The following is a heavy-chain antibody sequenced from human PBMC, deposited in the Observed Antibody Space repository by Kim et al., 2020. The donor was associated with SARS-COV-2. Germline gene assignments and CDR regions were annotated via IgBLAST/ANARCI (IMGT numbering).Heavy chain of an antibody. J-gene: IGHJ6*02. D-gene: IGHD6-6*01. V-gene: IGHV4-39*01. CDR3: ARRAIYSSSSGYYYYGMDV. Sequence: SRVTISVDTSKNQFSLKLSSVTAADTAVYYCARRAIYSSSSGYYYYGMDVWGQGTTVTVSS.